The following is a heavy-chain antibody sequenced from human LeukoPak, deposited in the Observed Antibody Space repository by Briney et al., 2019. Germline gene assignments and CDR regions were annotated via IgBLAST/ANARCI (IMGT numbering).Heavy chain of an antibody. D-gene: IGHD2-15*01. CDR1: GFDFSGFG. J-gene: IGHJ4*02. V-gene: IGHV3-30*02. CDR2: IRKDGSNK. CDR3: ANGYCSAGSCCPFDY. Sequence: GGSLRLSCEASGFDFSGFGMHWVRQAPGRGLEWVAFIRKDGSNKWYADSVKGRSTISRDNSKNTLYLQMNRLRTEDTAMYYCANGYCSAGSCCPFDYWGQGALITVSS.